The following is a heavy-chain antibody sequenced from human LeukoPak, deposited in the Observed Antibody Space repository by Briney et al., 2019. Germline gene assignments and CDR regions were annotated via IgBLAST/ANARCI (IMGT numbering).Heavy chain of an antibody. CDR2: IDWNSGTI. Sequence: PGRSLRLSCAASGFTFDDHGMHWVRQAPGKGLEWVSGIDWNSGTIGYADSVKGRFTISRDNAKNSLYLQVNSLRAEDTALYYCAKDRAANLYGSGAFEYWGQGTLVTVSS. J-gene: IGHJ4*02. CDR3: AKDRAANLYGSGAFEY. V-gene: IGHV3-9*01. CDR1: GFTFDDHG. D-gene: IGHD3-10*01.